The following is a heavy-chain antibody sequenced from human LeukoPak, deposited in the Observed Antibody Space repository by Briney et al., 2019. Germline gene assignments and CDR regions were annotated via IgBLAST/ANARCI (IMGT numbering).Heavy chain of an antibody. CDR3: ARGLGYCTSTTCLLPFDY. Sequence: GGSLRLSCAASGFTVSTYYMTWVRQAPGKGLECVSVIYSGGSTYYADSVNGRFTVSRDNSKHTLYLQMNSLRAEDTAMYYCARGLGYCTSTTCLLPFDYWGQGTLVTVSS. CDR2: IYSGGST. CDR1: GFTVSTYY. V-gene: IGHV3-53*01. J-gene: IGHJ4*02. D-gene: IGHD2-2*01.